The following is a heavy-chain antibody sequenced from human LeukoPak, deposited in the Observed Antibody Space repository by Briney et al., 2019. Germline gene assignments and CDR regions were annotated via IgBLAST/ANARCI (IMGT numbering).Heavy chain of an antibody. Sequence: GASVKVSCKASGYTFTSYGISWVRQAPGQGLEWMGWISPSGGTDYAPKFQGRVTMTRDTSITTAYMELDSLKSDDTAVYYCARDHYYSSGSPSFDYWGQGTLVTVSS. J-gene: IGHJ4*02. V-gene: IGHV1-2*02. CDR3: ARDHYYSSGSPSFDY. CDR2: ISPSGGT. D-gene: IGHD3-10*01. CDR1: GYTFTSYG.